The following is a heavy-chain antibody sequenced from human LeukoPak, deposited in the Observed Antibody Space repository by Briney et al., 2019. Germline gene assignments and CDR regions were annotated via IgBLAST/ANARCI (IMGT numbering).Heavy chain of an antibody. D-gene: IGHD6-13*01. V-gene: IGHV4-39*01. CDR2: IYYSGST. CDR3: ARHQTWYDVGYYYGMDV. Sequence: SETLSLTCTVSGGSISSSSYSWGWIRQPPGKGLEWIGSIYYSGSTYYNPSLKSRVTISVDTSKNQFSLKLSSVTAADTAVYYCARHQTWYDVGYYYGMDVWGQGTTVTVSS. CDR1: GGSISSSSYS. J-gene: IGHJ6*02.